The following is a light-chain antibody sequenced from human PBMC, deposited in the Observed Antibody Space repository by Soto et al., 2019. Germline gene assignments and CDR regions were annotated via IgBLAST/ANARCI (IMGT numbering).Light chain of an antibody. Sequence: IQVTQSPSSLYASVGDRVSISCRASQGISNYLAWYQQKPGRAPKLLIYLASTLQGGVPSRFSGSGSGTDFSLTISSLQPEDVATYYCQYLNSFPLTFGGGTKVDIK. J-gene: IGKJ4*01. CDR1: QGISNY. V-gene: IGKV1-9*01. CDR2: LAS. CDR3: QYLNSFPLT.